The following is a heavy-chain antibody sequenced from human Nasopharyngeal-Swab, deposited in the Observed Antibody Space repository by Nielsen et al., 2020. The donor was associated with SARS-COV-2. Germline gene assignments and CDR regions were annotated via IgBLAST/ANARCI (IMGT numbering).Heavy chain of an antibody. CDR1: GFTFSSYS. V-gene: IGHV3-48*04. D-gene: IGHD5-24*01. Sequence: GESLKISCAASGFTFSSYSMNWVRQAPGKGLEWVSYISSSSSAIYYAGSVKGRFTISRDNAKNSLYLQMNSLRAEDTALYYCAKDIRRVRWLQLFDYWGQGTLVTVSS. CDR3: AKDIRRVRWLQLFDY. J-gene: IGHJ4*02. CDR2: ISSSSSAI.